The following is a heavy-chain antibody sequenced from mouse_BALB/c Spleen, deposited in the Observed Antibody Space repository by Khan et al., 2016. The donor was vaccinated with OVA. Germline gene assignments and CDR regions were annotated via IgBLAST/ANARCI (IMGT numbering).Heavy chain of an antibody. CDR2: IYPGTDNT. CDR1: GYIFTSYW. D-gene: IGHD1-1*01. CDR3: AREEALYYFDY. Sequence: QVQLKESGAELVRPGASVKLSCKTSGYIFTSYWIHWVKQRSGQGLEWIARIYPGTDNTYYSAKLKDKATLTADKSSSTAYLQLSSLKSEDSAVNVCAREEALYYFDYWGQGTTLTVSS. J-gene: IGHJ2*01. V-gene: IGHV1-76*01.